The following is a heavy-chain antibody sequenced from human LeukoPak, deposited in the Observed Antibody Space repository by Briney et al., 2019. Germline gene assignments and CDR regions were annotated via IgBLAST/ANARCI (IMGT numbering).Heavy chain of an antibody. J-gene: IGHJ6*03. CDR2: IYHSGST. CDR3: ARVTTVTRYGGYYMDV. D-gene: IGHD4-11*01. CDR1: GGSISSGGYY. Sequence: SDTLSLTCTVSGGSISSGGYYWSWIRQPPGKGLEWIGYIYHSGSTYYNPSLKSRVTISVDRSKNQFSLKLSSVTAADTAVYYCARVTTVTRYGGYYMDVWGKGTTVTVSS. V-gene: IGHV4-30-2*01.